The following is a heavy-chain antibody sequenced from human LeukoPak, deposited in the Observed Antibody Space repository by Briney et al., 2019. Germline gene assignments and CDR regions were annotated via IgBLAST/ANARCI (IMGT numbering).Heavy chain of an antibody. CDR1: GGSIDTYY. Sequence: PSETLSLTCAVSGGSIDTYYWTWIRQPPGQALEWIGYIYYTGNTKYNPSLESRVTMSIDTSKNEFSLKIYSVNAADTAVYFCASGSVVTALDQWGQGTLVTVSS. V-gene: IGHV4-59*01. CDR3: ASGSVVTALDQ. J-gene: IGHJ4*02. CDR2: IYYTGNT. D-gene: IGHD2-21*02.